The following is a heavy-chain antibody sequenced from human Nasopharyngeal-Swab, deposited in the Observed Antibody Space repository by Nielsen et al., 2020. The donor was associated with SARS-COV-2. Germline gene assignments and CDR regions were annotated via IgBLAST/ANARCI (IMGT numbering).Heavy chain of an antibody. CDR1: GASVSSNSAA. Sequence: SETLSLTCAISGASVSSNSAAWNWIRRSPSRGLEWLGRTYYRSKWYNDYAVSVKSRITINPDTSKNQFSLQLNSVTPEDTAVYYCAREAGLEDDAFDIWGQGTMVTVSS. CDR3: AREAGLEDDAFDI. D-gene: IGHD1-1*01. V-gene: IGHV6-1*01. CDR2: TYYRSKWYN. J-gene: IGHJ3*02.